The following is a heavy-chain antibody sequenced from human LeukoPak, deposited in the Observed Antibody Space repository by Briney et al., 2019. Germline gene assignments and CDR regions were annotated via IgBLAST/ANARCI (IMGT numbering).Heavy chain of an antibody. CDR2: INPNSGGT. V-gene: IGHV1-2*02. J-gene: IGHJ5*02. D-gene: IGHD3-10*01. Sequence: ASVKVSCKASGYTFTGYYMHWVRQAPGQGLEWMGWINPNSGGTNYAQKFQGRVTMTRDTSISTAYMELSRLRSDDTAVYYCARSREVLLWFGELDWFDPWGQGTLVAVSP. CDR1: GYTFTGYY. CDR3: ARSREVLLWFGELDWFDP.